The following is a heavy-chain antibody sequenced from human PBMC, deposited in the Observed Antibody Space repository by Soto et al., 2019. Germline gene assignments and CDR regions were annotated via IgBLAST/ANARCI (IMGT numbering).Heavy chain of an antibody. Sequence: GGSLRLSCAGSGFTFSNYAMSWVRQDPGKGLEWVSAISSAVNTYYADSVKGRFTISRDNSKNTLSLQMNSLRAEDTAVYYCAKQVRDGTSSPYYFDYWGQGTLVTVSS. V-gene: IGHV3-23*01. CDR1: GFTFSNYA. CDR3: AKQVRDGTSSPYYFDY. J-gene: IGHJ4*02. CDR2: ISSAVNT. D-gene: IGHD6-6*01.